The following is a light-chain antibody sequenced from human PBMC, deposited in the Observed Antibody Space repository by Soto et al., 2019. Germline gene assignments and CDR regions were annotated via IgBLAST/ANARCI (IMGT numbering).Light chain of an antibody. V-gene: IGLV2-14*03. J-gene: IGLJ1*01. CDR1: SSDIGSYDH. CDR2: AVS. Sequence: QSVLTQPASVSGSPGQSITISCSGTSSDIGSYDHVAWYQQFPGKSPKLIIYAVSDRPSGVSDRFSGSKSGISASLTISGLQTEDAADYYCISYTDRQSYLFGTGTKATVL. CDR3: ISYTDRQSYL.